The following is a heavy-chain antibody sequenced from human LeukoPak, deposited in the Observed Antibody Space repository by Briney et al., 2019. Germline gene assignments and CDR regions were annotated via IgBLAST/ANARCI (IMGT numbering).Heavy chain of an antibody. V-gene: IGHV3-53*01. CDR3: ARHGSITMVRGRLRYFYMDV. CDR2: IYSGDST. J-gene: IGHJ6*03. D-gene: IGHD3-10*01. CDR1: GFTVSSNY. Sequence: GGSLRLSCAASGFTVSSNYMSWVRQAPGKGLEWVSVIYSGDSTYYADSVKGRFTISRDNSKNTLYLQMNSLRAEDTAVYYCARHGSITMVRGRLRYFYMDVWGKGTTVTISS.